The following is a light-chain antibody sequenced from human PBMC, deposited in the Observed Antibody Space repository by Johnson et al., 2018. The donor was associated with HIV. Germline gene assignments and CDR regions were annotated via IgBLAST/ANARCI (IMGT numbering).Light chain of an antibody. J-gene: IGLJ1*01. CDR3: GTWDSRLSTNYV. CDR1: SSNIGNNY. Sequence: QSVLTQPPSVSAAPGQKVTISCSGSSSNIGNNYVSWYQQLPGTAPKLLIYENNKRPSGIPDRFSGSKSGTSATLGITGLKTGAEADSYCGTWDSRLSTNYVFGTGTKVTVL. CDR2: ENN. V-gene: IGLV1-51*02.